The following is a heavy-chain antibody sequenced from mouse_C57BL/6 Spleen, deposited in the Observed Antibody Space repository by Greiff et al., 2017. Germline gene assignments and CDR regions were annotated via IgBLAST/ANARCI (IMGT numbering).Heavy chain of an antibody. Sequence: EVQLQQSGAELVRPGASVKLSCTASGFNIKDYYMHWVKQRPEQGLEWIGRIYPGGGGTEYAPKFQGKATMTEDTSSNTAYLQLSRLTSEDSAAFYCTDTTVVARYFDVWGTGTTVTVSS. J-gene: IGHJ1*03. CDR3: TDTTVVARYFDV. V-gene: IGHV14-1*01. D-gene: IGHD1-1*01. CDR1: GFNIKDYY. CDR2: IYPGGGGT.